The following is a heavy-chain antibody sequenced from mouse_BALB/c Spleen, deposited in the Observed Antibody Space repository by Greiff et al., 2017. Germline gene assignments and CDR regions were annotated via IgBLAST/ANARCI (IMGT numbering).Heavy chain of an antibody. Sequence: VQLQESGPGLVAPSQSLSITCTVSGFSLTGYGVNWVRQPPGKGLEWLGMIWGDGSTDYNSALKSRLSISKDNSKSQVFLKMNSLQTDDTARYYCARDATYGNYVDYAMDYWGQGTSVTVSS. V-gene: IGHV2-6-7*01. CDR3: ARDATYGNYVDYAMDY. J-gene: IGHJ4*01. CDR2: IWGDGST. D-gene: IGHD2-1*01. CDR1: GFSLTGYG.